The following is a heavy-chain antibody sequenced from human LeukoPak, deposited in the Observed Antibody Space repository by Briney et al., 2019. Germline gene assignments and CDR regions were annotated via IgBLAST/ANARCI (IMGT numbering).Heavy chain of an antibody. Sequence: SQTLSLTCTVSGGSISGGGYYWSWIRQHPGKGLEWIGYIYYSGSTYYNPSLKSRVTISVDTSKNQFSLKLSSVTAADTAVYYCAPYDILTGYRFDPWGQGTLVTVSS. CDR3: APYDILTGYRFDP. J-gene: IGHJ5*02. CDR1: GGSISGGGYY. D-gene: IGHD3-9*01. V-gene: IGHV4-31*03. CDR2: IYYSGST.